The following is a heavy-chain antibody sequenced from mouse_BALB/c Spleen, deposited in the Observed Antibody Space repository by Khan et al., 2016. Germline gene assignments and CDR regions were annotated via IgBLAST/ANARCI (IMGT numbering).Heavy chain of an antibody. CDR2: IYPGNSDT. J-gene: IGHJ2*01. Sequence: QLQESGTVLARPGASVKMSCKASGYSFTSYWMHWVKQRPGQGLEWIGAIYPGNSDTSYNQKFKGKAKLTAVTSASTAYMELSSLAKEDSAVYYCTSNWAYFDYWGQGTTLTVSS. CDR3: TSNWAYFDY. D-gene: IGHD4-1*01. CDR1: GYSFTSYW. V-gene: IGHV1-5*01.